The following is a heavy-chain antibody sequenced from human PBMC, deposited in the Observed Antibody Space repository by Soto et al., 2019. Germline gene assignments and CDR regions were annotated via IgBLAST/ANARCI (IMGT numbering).Heavy chain of an antibody. CDR2: ISSSGSTI. D-gene: IGHD1-26*01. Sequence: EVQLVESGGGLVQPGGSLRLSCAASGFTFSSYEMNWVRQAPGKGLEWVSYISSSGSTIYYADSVKGRFTISRDNAKNSLYLQMNSLRAEDTAVYYCAGFWVGANQYFDYWGQGTLVTVSS. J-gene: IGHJ4*02. CDR3: AGFWVGANQYFDY. V-gene: IGHV3-48*03. CDR1: GFTFSSYE.